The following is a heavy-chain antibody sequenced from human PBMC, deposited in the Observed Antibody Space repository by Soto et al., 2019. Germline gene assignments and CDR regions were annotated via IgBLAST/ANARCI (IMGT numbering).Heavy chain of an antibody. D-gene: IGHD1-26*01. CDR1: GYTFTSYG. CDR3: ARVVGALGAWFDP. CDR2: ISAYNGNT. J-gene: IGHJ5*02. Sequence: QVQLVQSGAEVKKPGASVKVSCKASGYTFTSYGISWVRQAPGQGLEWMGRISAYNGNTNYAQKLPGRVTMTTDTPTSTAYMGLRSLRSDDTAVYYCARVVGALGAWFDPWGQGTLVTVSS. V-gene: IGHV1-18*01.